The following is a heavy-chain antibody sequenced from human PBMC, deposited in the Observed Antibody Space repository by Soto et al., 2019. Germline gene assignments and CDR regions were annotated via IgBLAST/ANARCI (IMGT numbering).Heavy chain of an antibody. V-gene: IGHV1-18*04. J-gene: IGHJ4*02. Sequence: GTSVKVSCKASGYTFTGYYMHWVRQAPGQGLEWMGWISAYNGNTNYAQKLQGRVTMTTDTSTSTAYMELRSLRSDDTAVYYCASIRDTAMVYFDYCGQGTLVTVSS. CDR1: GYTFTGYY. CDR3: ASIRDTAMVYFDY. D-gene: IGHD5-18*01. CDR2: ISAYNGNT.